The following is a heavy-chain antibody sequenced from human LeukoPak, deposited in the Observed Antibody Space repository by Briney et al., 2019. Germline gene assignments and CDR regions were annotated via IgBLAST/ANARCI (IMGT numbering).Heavy chain of an antibody. J-gene: IGHJ6*03. CDR3: AKGAYDWYMDV. Sequence: GGSLRLSCAASGFTFDDYAMHWVRQAPGKGLEWFSLISWDGGSTYYADSVKGRFTISRDNSKNSLYLQMNSLRAEDTALYYCAKGAYDWYMDVWGKGTTVTVSS. D-gene: IGHD5-12*01. CDR2: ISWDGGST. CDR1: GFTFDDYA. V-gene: IGHV3-43D*03.